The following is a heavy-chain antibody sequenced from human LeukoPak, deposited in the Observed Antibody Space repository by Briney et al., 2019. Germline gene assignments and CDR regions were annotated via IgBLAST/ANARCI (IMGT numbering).Heavy chain of an antibody. V-gene: IGHV4-39*01. CDR3: ARREGYCSSASCYAFDI. Sequence: SETLSLTCTVSGGSIISSSYYWGWIRQPPGKGLEWIGSIYYSGSTYYNPSLKSRVTISVDTSKNQFPLKLSSVTAADTAVYYCARREGYCSSASCYAFDIWGQGTMVTVSS. CDR2: IYYSGST. D-gene: IGHD2-2*01. CDR1: GGSIISSSYY. J-gene: IGHJ3*02.